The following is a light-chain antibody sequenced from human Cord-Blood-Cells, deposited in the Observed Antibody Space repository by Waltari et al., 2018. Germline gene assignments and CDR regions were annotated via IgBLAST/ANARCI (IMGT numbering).Light chain of an antibody. CDR2: DVS. Sequence: QSALTQPASVSGSPGQSITISCTGTSSDVGGYNYVSRYQQHPGKAPKLMIYDVSKRPSGVSNRFSGSKSGNTASLTISGLQAEDEADYYCSSHTSSSTFEYVFGTGTKVTVL. CDR1: SSDVGGYNY. CDR3: SSHTSSSTFEYV. J-gene: IGLJ1*01. V-gene: IGLV2-14*01.